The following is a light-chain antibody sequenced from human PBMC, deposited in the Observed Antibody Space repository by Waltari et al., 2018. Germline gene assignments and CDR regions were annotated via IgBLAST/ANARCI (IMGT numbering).Light chain of an antibody. CDR2: DVT. Sequence: QPALTQPRSVSGSPGQSVTLPSTRLSIDVGDYASVPWYHQRPGKAPKLLIYDVTKRPSGVHDRFSGSWSGNTASLTISGLQADDEADYYCCSYAGRHTYVFARGTTVTVL. CDR1: SIDVGDYAS. CDR3: CSYAGRHTYV. J-gene: IGLJ1*01. V-gene: IGLV2-11*01.